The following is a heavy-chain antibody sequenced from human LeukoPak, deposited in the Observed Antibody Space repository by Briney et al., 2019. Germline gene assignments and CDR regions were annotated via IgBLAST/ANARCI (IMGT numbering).Heavy chain of an antibody. J-gene: IGHJ6*02. D-gene: IGHD2-21*01. Sequence: GGSLRLSCAASGVTFSDYYMSWIRQAPGKGVEGVSYISSSAGTIYYADSVKGRFTISRDNAKNSLFLQMNSLRAEDTAVYYCARGFPIVGSSVDVWGQGTTVTVSS. CDR3: ARGFPIVGSSVDV. CDR1: GVTFSDYY. CDR2: ISSSAGTI. V-gene: IGHV3-11*01.